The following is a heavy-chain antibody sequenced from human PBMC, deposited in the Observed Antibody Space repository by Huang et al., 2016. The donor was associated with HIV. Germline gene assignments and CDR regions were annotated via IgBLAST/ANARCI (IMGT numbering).Heavy chain of an antibody. J-gene: IGHJ4*02. D-gene: IGHD3-22*01. CDR1: GFILSNDV. Sequence: VELLEAGGGVVQPGGALKLSWGTAGFILSNDVVHWARQAPGKGLVGVTCIHYAGKKKYYGYFVKGRFTVGRDNSNNTVFLQMGSLRPDDTAIYYCVRGDYYDSRGYHPGYFDYWGRGALVTVSS. V-gene: IGHV3-30*02. CDR2: IHYAGKKK. CDR3: VRGDYYDSRGYHPGYFDY.